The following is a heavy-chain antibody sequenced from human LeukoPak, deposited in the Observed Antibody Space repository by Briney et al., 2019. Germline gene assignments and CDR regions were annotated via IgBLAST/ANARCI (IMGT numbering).Heavy chain of an antibody. Sequence: SETLSLTCTVSGGTISSSSYYWGWIRQPPGKGLEWIGSIYYSGSTYYNPSLKSRVTISVDTSKNQFPLKPSSVTAADTAVYYCARQPSYDSSGYCDYWGQGTLVTVSS. CDR2: IYYSGST. CDR3: ARQPSYDSSGYCDY. J-gene: IGHJ4*02. CDR1: GGTISSSSYY. D-gene: IGHD3-22*01. V-gene: IGHV4-39*01.